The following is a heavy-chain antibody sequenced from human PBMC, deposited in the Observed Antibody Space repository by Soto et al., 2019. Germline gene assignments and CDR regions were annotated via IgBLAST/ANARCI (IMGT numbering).Heavy chain of an antibody. Sequence: PSETLSLTCAVYGGSFSGYYWSWIRQPPGKGLEWIGEINHSGSTNYNPSLKSRVTTSVDTSKNQFSLKLSSVTAADTAVYYCARGLNYGDYHADYWGQGTLVTVSS. V-gene: IGHV4-34*01. CDR1: GGSFSGYY. CDR2: INHSGST. CDR3: ARGLNYGDYHADY. D-gene: IGHD4-17*01. J-gene: IGHJ4*02.